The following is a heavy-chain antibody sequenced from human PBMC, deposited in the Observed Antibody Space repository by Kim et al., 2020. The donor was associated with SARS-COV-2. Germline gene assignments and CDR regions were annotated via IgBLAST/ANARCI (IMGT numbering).Heavy chain of an antibody. V-gene: IGHV4-39*07. D-gene: IGHD3-10*01. J-gene: IGHJ5*02. CDR3: ARDLWFGELTVTWFDP. Sequence: LKSRVTISVDTSKNQFSLKLSSVTAADTAVYYCARDLWFGELTVTWFDPWGQGTLVTVSS.